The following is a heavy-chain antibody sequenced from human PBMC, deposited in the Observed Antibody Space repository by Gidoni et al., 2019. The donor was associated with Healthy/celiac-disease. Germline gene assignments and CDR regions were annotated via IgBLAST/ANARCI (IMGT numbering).Heavy chain of an antibody. J-gene: IGHJ5*02. CDR1: GGSFSGYY. Sequence: QVQLQQWGAGLLKPSETLSLTCAVYGGSFSGYYWSWIRQPPGKGLEWIGEINHSGSTNYNPSLKSRVTISVDTSKNQFSLKLSSVTAADTAVYYCARGVRYYYGSGSYYGAWGQGTLVTVSS. CDR2: INHSGST. D-gene: IGHD3-10*01. CDR3: ARGVRYYYGSGSYYGA. V-gene: IGHV4-34*01.